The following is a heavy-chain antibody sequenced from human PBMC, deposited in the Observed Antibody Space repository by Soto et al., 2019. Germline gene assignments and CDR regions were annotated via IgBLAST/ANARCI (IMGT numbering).Heavy chain of an antibody. J-gene: IGHJ4*02. Sequence: GGSLRLCCSASGFTFSTYAMHWVRQAPGKGLEYVSAISSNGGSAFYADSVKGRFTISRDYSKNTLYLQMSSLRAEDTAVYYCVKARSSSWYVAPDYWGQGTLVTVSS. CDR3: VKARSSSWYVAPDY. CDR2: ISSNGGSA. CDR1: GFTFSTYA. D-gene: IGHD6-13*01. V-gene: IGHV3-64D*06.